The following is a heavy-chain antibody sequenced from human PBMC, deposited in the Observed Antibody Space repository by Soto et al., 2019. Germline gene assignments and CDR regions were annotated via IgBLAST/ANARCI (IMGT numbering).Heavy chain of an antibody. D-gene: IGHD1-26*01. CDR2: ISYDGSNK. Sequence: ESGGGVVQPGRSLRLSCAASGFTFSSYPMHWVRQAPGKGLEWVAVISYDGSNKYYADSVKGRFTISRDNSKNTLYLQMNSLRAEDTAVYYCARDPNYSGSYTFDYWGQGTLVTVSS. CDR1: GFTFSSYP. V-gene: IGHV3-30-3*01. J-gene: IGHJ4*02. CDR3: ARDPNYSGSYTFDY.